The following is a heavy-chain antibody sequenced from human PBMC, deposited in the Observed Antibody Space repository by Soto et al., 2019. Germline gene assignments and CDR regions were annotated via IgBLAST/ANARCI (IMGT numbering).Heavy chain of an antibody. CDR1: GFTFSSYA. V-gene: IGHV3-33*01. Sequence: QVQLVESGGGVVQPGTSLRLSCTASGFTFSSYAMHWVRQAPGKGLEWVAVISYDGSETKYGDSVKGRFIISRDNSKNPLYGQLNALRGEDTAIYFCARDWVSRGYNSPDHWGQGTLVTVSS. J-gene: IGHJ4*02. CDR3: ARDWVSRGYNSPDH. D-gene: IGHD3-22*01. CDR2: ISYDGSET.